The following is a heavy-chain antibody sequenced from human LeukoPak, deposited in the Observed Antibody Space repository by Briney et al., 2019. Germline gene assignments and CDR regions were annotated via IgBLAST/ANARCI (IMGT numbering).Heavy chain of an antibody. Sequence: ASVKVSCKASGYTFTGYYMHWVRQAPGQGLEWMGWINPNSGGTNYAQKFQGRVTMTRDASISTAYMELSGLTSDDTAVYYCARDPANDYMDVWGKGTAVTVSS. V-gene: IGHV1-2*02. J-gene: IGHJ6*03. CDR2: INPNSGGT. D-gene: IGHD2-2*01. CDR3: ARDPANDYMDV. CDR1: GYTFTGYY.